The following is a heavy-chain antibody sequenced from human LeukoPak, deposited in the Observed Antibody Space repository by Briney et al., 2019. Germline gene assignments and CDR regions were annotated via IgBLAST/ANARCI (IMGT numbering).Heavy chain of an antibody. CDR3: ARDTRPMVRGVFDY. V-gene: IGHV3-21*01. CDR1: GFTFGNYG. J-gene: IGHJ4*02. Sequence: GGSLRLSCAASGFTFGNYGMSWVRQAPGKGLEWVSSISSSSSYIYYADSVKGRFTISRDNAKNSLYLQMNSLRAEDTAVYYCARDTRPMVRGVFDYWGQGTLVTVSS. D-gene: IGHD3-10*01. CDR2: ISSSSSYI.